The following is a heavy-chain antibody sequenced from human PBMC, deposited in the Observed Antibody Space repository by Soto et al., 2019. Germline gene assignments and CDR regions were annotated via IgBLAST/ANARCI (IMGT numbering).Heavy chain of an antibody. D-gene: IGHD3-22*01. CDR1: GGSFSGYY. V-gene: IGHV4-34*01. CDR2: INHSGST. J-gene: IGHJ3*02. CDR3: ARIPNYDSSGHDAFEI. Sequence: PSETLSLTCAVYGGSFSGYYWSWIRQPPGEGLEWIGEINHSGSTNYNPSLKSRVTISVDTSKNQFSLKLSSVTAADTAVYYCARIPNYDSSGHDAFEIWGQGTMVTVSS.